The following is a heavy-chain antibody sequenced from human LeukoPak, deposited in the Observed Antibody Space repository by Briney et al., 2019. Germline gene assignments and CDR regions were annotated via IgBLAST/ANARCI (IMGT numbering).Heavy chain of an antibody. D-gene: IGHD5-18*01. CDR1: GYTFTGYY. CDR3: GIQLWLNYFDY. Sequence: GASVKVSCEASGYTFTGYYMHWVRQAPGPGLEWMGWINPNSGGTNYAQKFQGRVTMTRDTSIRTAYMELSRLRSDDTAVYYCGIQLWLNYFDYWGQGTLVTVSS. J-gene: IGHJ4*02. V-gene: IGHV1-2*02. CDR2: INPNSGGT.